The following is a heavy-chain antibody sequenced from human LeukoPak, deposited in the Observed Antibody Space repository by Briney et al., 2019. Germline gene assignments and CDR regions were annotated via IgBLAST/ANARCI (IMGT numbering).Heavy chain of an antibody. Sequence: SETLSLTCTVSGGSISSSSYYWGWIRQPPGKGLEWIGSIYYGGSTYYNPSLKGRVTISVDTSKNQFSLRLNSVTAADTAVYYCARSGVLWFGNLGPGGFDVWGQGTMVSVSS. V-gene: IGHV4-39*07. D-gene: IGHD3-10*01. CDR2: IYYGGST. CDR1: GGSISSSSYY. J-gene: IGHJ3*01. CDR3: ARSGVLWFGNLGPGGFDV.